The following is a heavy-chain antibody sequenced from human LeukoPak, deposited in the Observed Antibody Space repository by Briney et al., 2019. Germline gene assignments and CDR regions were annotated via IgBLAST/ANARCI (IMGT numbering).Heavy chain of an antibody. D-gene: IGHD5-18*01. J-gene: IGHJ4*02. CDR2: IYHSGST. V-gene: IGHV4-4*02. CDR3: ATSQAGYSYGPFDY. CDR1: GGSISSSNW. Sequence: PSETLSLTCAVSGGSISSSNWWSWVRQPPGKGLEWIGEIYHSGSTNYNPSLKSRVTISVDKSKNQFSLKLSSVTAADTAVYYCATSQAGYSYGPFDYWGQGTLVTVSS.